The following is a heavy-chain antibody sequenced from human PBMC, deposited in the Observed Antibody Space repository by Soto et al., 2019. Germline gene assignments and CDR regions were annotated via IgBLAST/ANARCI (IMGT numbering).Heavy chain of an antibody. D-gene: IGHD2-2*01. CDR3: TTGPHIVVVPAAANPRIRRAFDI. CDR2: IKSKTDGGTT. V-gene: IGHV3-15*01. Sequence: GGSLRLSCAASGFTFSNAWMSWVRQAPGKGLEWVGRIKSKTDGGTTDYAAPVKGRFTISRDDSKNTRYMQMKGLKTEETAVYYCTTGPHIVVVPAAANPRIRRAFDIWGQGTMVTVSS. J-gene: IGHJ3*02. CDR1: GFTFSNAW.